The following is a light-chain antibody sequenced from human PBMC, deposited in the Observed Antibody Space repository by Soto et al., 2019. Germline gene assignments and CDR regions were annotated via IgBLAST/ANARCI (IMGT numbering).Light chain of an antibody. V-gene: IGLV1-40*01. Sequence: QLVLTQPPSVSGAPGQRVTISCTGSSSNIGAGYDVHWYQQLPGTAPKLLIYGNSNRPSGVPDRFSGSKSGTSASLAITGLQAEDEADYYCQSDDSSLSSVVFGGGTKLTVL. CDR3: QSDDSSLSSVV. CDR2: GNS. J-gene: IGLJ2*01. CDR1: SSNIGAGYD.